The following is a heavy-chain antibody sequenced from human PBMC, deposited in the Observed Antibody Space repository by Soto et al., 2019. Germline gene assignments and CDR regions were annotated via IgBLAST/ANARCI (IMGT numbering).Heavy chain of an antibody. Sequence: GGSLRLSCAASGFTFSSYAMHWVRQAPGKGLEWVAVISYDGSNKYYADSVKGRFTISRDNSKNTLYLQMNSLRAEDTAVYYCASEPGGSSWYLYYYGMDVWGQGTTVTVSS. CDR2: ISYDGSNK. J-gene: IGHJ6*02. V-gene: IGHV3-30-3*01. D-gene: IGHD6-13*01. CDR3: ASEPGGSSWYLYYYGMDV. CDR1: GFTFSSYA.